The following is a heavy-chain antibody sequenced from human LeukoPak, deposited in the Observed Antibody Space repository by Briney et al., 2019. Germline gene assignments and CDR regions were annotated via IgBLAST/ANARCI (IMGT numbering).Heavy chain of an antibody. J-gene: IGHJ3*02. CDR3: ARQADLITMIVVVIDRSRDAFDI. V-gene: IGHV4-34*01. D-gene: IGHD3-22*01. CDR2: INHSGGT. Sequence: SETLSLTCAVYGGSFSGYYWSWIRQPPGKGLEWIGEINHSGGTNYNPSLKSRVTISVDTSKNQFSLKLSSVTAADTAVYYCARQADLITMIVVVIDRSRDAFDIWGQGTMVTVSS. CDR1: GGSFSGYY.